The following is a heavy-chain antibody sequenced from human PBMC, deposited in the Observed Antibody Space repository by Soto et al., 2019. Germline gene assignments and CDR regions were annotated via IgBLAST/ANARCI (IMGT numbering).Heavy chain of an antibody. CDR1: GGSISSYY. V-gene: IGHV4-59*01. CDR2: IYYSGST. D-gene: IGHD3-10*01. Sequence: QVQLQESGPGLVKPSETLSLTCTVSGGSISSYYWSWIRQPPGKGPEWIGYIYYSGSTNYNPSLKSRVTISVDTSKNQFSLKLSSVTAADTAVYYCARGGGLWFGDYWGQGTLVTVSS. CDR3: ARGGGLWFGDY. J-gene: IGHJ4*02.